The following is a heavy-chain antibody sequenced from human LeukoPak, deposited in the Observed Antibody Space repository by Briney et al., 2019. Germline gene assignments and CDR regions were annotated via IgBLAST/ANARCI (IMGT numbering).Heavy chain of an antibody. CDR2: INPNSGGT. CDR1: GYTFTGYY. J-gene: IGHJ5*02. CDR3: ARMSYYDRRGDNWFDP. D-gene: IGHD3-22*01. Sequence: GASVKVSCKASGYTFTGYYMHWVRQAPGQGLEWMGWINPNSGGTNYAQKFLGRVTMTRDTSISTAYIELSSLRSEDTAVYYCARMSYYDRRGDNWFDPWGQGTLVIVSS. V-gene: IGHV1-2*02.